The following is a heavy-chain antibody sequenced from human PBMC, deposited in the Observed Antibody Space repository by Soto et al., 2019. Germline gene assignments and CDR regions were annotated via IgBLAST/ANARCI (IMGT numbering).Heavy chain of an antibody. CDR3: ARGGIGYCTGESCYYTAFDI. Sequence: GGSLRLSCTTSGFTFTSYGMHWVRQAPGKGLEWVAVISYDGSEKYYVDSMKGRFTISRDNAKNSLYLQMNSLRAEDTAVYFCARGGIGYCTGESCYYTAFDIWGQGAMVTVSS. CDR2: ISYDGSEK. V-gene: IGHV3-30*03. J-gene: IGHJ3*02. D-gene: IGHD2-15*01. CDR1: GFTFTSYG.